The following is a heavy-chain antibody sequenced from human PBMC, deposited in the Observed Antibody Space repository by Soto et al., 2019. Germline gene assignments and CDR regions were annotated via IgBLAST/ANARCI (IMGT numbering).Heavy chain of an antibody. V-gene: IGHV3-30*18. D-gene: IGHD1-1*01. CDR1: GFTFRSYC. CDR3: DKEFDCELQLRHPSYNSGTDF. Sequence: WGSLRLSCAASGFTFRSYCMHWVRQDPGKGLEWVALMSFYGRSKYYADSVSGRFTISSDNSKSTPYLQMDILRPEDTAVYYCDKEFDCELQLRHPSYNSGTDFWGQGTMVTAS. CDR2: MSFYGRSK. J-gene: IGHJ6*02.